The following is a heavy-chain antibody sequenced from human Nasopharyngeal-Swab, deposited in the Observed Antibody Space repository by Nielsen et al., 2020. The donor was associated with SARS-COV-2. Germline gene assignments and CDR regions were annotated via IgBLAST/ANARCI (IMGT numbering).Heavy chain of an antibody. J-gene: IGHJ1*01. V-gene: IGHV3-74*01. CDR1: GFTFSRYC. Sequence: GGSLRLSCAASGFTFSRYCIHWVRPVPGKVLVWVSRIDTDGSTTDHADSVKGRFTISRDNAKNTLYLQMNNVRAEDTAVYYCARDLGGGYCTTTNCPGAWGQGTLVTVSS. D-gene: IGHD2-2*01. CDR3: ARDLGGGYCTTTNCPGA. CDR2: IDTDGSTT.